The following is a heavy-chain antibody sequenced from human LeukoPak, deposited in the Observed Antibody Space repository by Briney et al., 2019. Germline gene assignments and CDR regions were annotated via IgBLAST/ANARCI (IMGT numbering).Heavy chain of an antibody. CDR2: INPNSGGT. CDR3: ASATFRVVPAAQQAFDI. J-gene: IGHJ3*02. CDR1: GYTFTGYY. V-gene: IGHV1-2*02. Sequence: GASVKVSCKASGYTFTGYYMHWVRQAPGQGLEWMGWINPNSGGTNYAQKFQGRVTMTRDTSISTAYMELSRLRSDDTAVYYCASATFRVVPAAQQAFDIWGQGTMVTVSS. D-gene: IGHD2-2*01.